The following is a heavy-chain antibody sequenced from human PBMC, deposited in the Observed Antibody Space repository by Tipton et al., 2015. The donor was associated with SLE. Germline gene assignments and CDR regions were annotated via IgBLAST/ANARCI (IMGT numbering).Heavy chain of an antibody. CDR2: IYYSGST. V-gene: IGHV4-61*08. CDR3: ARDRGYYKWRGRRDIALDI. CDR1: GGSISSGDYY. Sequence: TLSLTCTVSGGSISSGDYYWSWIRQPPGKGLEWIGYIYYSGSTNYYPSLKSRVTISVDTSKNQFSLKLSSVTAADTAVYYCARDRGYYKWRGRRDIALDIWGQGTMVTVSS. D-gene: IGHD5-12*01. J-gene: IGHJ3*02.